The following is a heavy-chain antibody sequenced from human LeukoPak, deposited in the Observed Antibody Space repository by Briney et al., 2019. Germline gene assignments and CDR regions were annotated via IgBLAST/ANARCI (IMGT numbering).Heavy chain of an antibody. Sequence: GGSLRLSCAASGFTFSDYYMSWIRQAPGKGLEWVSYISSSGSTKYYADSVKGRFTVSRDNAKNSLDLQMNSLRADDTAVYFCARDSTSVGAFDPWGQGALVTVSS. V-gene: IGHV3-11*01. CDR1: GFTFSDYY. CDR3: ARDSTSVGAFDP. J-gene: IGHJ5*02. CDR2: ISSSGSTK.